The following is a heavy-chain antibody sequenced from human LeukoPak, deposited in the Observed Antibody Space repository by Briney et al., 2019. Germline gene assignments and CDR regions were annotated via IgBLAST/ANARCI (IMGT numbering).Heavy chain of an antibody. CDR1: GYTFTSYY. D-gene: IGHD3-10*01. CDR3: ATTMVRGVTQYYYYYGMDV. V-gene: IGHV1-46*01. J-gene: IGHJ6*02. Sequence: ASVKVSCKAAGYTFTSYYMHWVRQAPGQGGEGRGIINTSGGSPSYAQKFQGRVTMTRDTSTSTVYMQLSSLRSDDTAVYYCATTMVRGVTQYYYYYGMDVWGQGTTVTVSS. CDR2: INTSGGSP.